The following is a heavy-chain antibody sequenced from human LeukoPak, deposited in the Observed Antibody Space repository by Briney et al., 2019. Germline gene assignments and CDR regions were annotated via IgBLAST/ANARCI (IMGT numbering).Heavy chain of an antibody. V-gene: IGHV3-30*03. CDR1: GSTFSSYD. Sequence: GSLRLSCAASGSTFSSYDMSWVRQAPGKGLEWVAVTSSDLNVKLYADSVKGRFTISRDNSRSTLYLQMNSLRPEDTAIYYCAREGYYGSGSPPSLYFDYWGQGTLVTVSS. J-gene: IGHJ4*02. D-gene: IGHD3-10*01. CDR2: TSSDLNVK. CDR3: AREGYYGSGSPPSLYFDY.